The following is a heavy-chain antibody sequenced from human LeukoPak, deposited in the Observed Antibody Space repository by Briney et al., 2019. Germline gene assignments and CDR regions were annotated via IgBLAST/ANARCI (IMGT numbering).Heavy chain of an antibody. CDR1: GGSISSSSYY. CDR3: ARAFDRSDAFDI. V-gene: IGHV4-39*07. CDR2: IYYSGST. D-gene: IGHD3-16*01. J-gene: IGHJ3*02. Sequence: SETLSLTCTVSGGSISSSSYYWGWIRQPPGKGLERIGSIYYSGSTYHNPSLKSRVTMSVDTSKNQFSLKLSSVTAADTAVYYCARAFDRSDAFDIWGQGTMVTVSS.